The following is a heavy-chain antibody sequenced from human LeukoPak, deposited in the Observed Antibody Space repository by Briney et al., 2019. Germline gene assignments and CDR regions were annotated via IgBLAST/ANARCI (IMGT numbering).Heavy chain of an antibody. V-gene: IGHV4-30-2*01. CDR3: ARVLWFGELLYSFDY. D-gene: IGHD3-10*01. Sequence: SETLSLTCAVSGGSISSGGYSWSWIWQPPGKGLEWIGYIYHSGSTYYNPSLKSRVTISVDRSKNQFSLKLSSVTAADTAVYYCARVLWFGELLYSFDYWGQGTLVTVSS. J-gene: IGHJ4*02. CDR1: GGSISSGGYS. CDR2: IYHSGST.